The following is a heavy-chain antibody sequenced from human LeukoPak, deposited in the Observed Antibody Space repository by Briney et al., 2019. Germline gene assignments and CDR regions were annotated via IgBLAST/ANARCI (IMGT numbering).Heavy chain of an antibody. Sequence: SVKVSCKASGGTFSSYAISWVRQAPGQGLEWMGGIIPIFGTANYAQKFQGRVTITADEFTSTAYMELSSLRSEDTAVYYCARQAVTTRSPLDYWGQGTLVTVSS. CDR3: ARQAVTTRSPLDY. J-gene: IGHJ4*02. D-gene: IGHD4-17*01. CDR1: GGTFSSYA. CDR2: IIPIFGTA. V-gene: IGHV1-69*13.